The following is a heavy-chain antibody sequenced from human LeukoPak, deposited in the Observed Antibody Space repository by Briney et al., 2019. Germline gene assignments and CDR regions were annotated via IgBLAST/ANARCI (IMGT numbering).Heavy chain of an antibody. CDR2: IYHDEST. D-gene: IGHD3-22*01. V-gene: IGHV4-38-2*02. CDR1: RFTFSSYS. CDR3: AREVVTYYYDTTSTHFDP. Sequence: GSLRLSCAASRFTFSSYSMNWVRQAPGKGLEWIGTIYHDESTYYNPSPESRVTISIDTSKNQFFLELTSVTAADTAEYYCAREVVTYYYDTTSTHFDPWGQGTLVTVSS. J-gene: IGHJ5*02.